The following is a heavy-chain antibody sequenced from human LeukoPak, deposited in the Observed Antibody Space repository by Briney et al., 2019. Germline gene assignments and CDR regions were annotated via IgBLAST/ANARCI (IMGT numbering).Heavy chain of an antibody. Sequence: GGSLRLSCAASGFTFSSYAMSWVRQAPGKGLEWVSAISGSGGSTYYADSVKGRFTISRDNSKNTLFLQMNNLRAEDTAVSYCAKTLGDYALYYFDYWGQGTLVTVSS. CDR2: ISGSGGST. D-gene: IGHD4-17*01. CDR3: AKTLGDYALYYFDY. V-gene: IGHV3-23*01. J-gene: IGHJ4*02. CDR1: GFTFSSYA.